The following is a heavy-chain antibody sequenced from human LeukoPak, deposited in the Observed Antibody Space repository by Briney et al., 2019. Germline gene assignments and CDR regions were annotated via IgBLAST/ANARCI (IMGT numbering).Heavy chain of an antibody. J-gene: IGHJ4*02. V-gene: IGHV1-69*13. CDR1: GGTFSSSA. D-gene: IGHD3-9*01. Sequence: SVKVSCKASGGTFSSSAISWGRQAPGQGLEWMGGIIPIFGTANYAQKFQGRVTITADESTSTAYMELSSLRSEDTAVYYCASPGSSYDILTGPGYCDYGGQGTLVTVSS. CDR3: ASPGSSYDILTGPGYCDY. CDR2: IIPIFGTA.